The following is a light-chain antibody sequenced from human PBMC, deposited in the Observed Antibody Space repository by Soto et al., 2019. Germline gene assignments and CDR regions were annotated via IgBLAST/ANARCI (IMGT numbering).Light chain of an antibody. Sequence: QSVLTQPTSVSGAPGQRVTISCTGSSSNIGAGYDVHWYQQLPGTAPKLLIFDNNNRPSGVPDRFSGSKSGASASLTITGLQAEDEADYFCQSFDNRPHVIFGGGTKLTVL. CDR2: DNN. J-gene: IGLJ2*01. V-gene: IGLV1-40*01. CDR3: QSFDNRPHVI. CDR1: SSNIGAGYD.